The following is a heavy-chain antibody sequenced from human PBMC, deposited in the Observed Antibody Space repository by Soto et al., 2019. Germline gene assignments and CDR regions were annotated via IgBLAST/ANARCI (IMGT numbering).Heavy chain of an antibody. CDR3: AREGAAPYYYYGMDV. V-gene: IGHV4-31*03. D-gene: IGHD6-6*01. CDR2: IYYSGST. Sequence: QVQLQESGPGLVKPSQTLSLTCTVSGGSISSGGYFWSWIRQHSGKGLEWIGFIYYSGSTYYNPSLKSRVTISVDTFKSQFSLKLSSVTAADTAVYYCAREGAAPYYYYGMDVWGQGTTVTVSS. CDR1: GGSISSGGYF. J-gene: IGHJ6*02.